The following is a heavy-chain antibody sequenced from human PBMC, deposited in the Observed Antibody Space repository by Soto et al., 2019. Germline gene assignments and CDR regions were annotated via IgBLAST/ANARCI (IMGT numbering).Heavy chain of an antibody. CDR2: IHYSGST. J-gene: IGHJ4*02. Sequence: SETLSLTCTVFGGSISSSNYWGWIRQPPGKGLEWIGSIHYSGSTYYNSSLKSRVTISVDTSKNQFSLKLSSVTAADTAVYYCASHTKTISIAAAENFDYWGQGTLVTVSS. V-gene: IGHV4-39*01. CDR3: ASHTKTISIAAAENFDY. D-gene: IGHD6-13*01. CDR1: GGSISSSNY.